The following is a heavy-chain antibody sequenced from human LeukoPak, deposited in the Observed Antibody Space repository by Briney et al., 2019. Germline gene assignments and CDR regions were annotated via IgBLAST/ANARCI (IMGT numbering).Heavy chain of an antibody. V-gene: IGHV1-2*02. J-gene: IGHJ4*02. CDR3: ARTRAFYDSSGPGDY. Sequence: ASVKVSCKASGYTFTDYYMHWVRQAPGQGLEWMGWINPNSGGTIYAQKFQGRVTMTRDTSISTAYMELSRLRSDDTAVYYCARTRAFYDSSGPGDYWGQGTLVTVSS. CDR2: INPNSGGT. CDR1: GYTFTDYY. D-gene: IGHD3-22*01.